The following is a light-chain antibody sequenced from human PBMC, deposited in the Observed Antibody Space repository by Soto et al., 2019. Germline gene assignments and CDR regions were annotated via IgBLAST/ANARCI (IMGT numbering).Light chain of an antibody. Sequence: QSVLTQPPSVSGAPGQRVTISCTGSSSNIGAGYDVHWYQQLPGTAPKLLIYGNSNRPSGVPDRFSGSKSGTSASLAITGLQAEDEADYYCQYYDSSLTVVFGGGTKLTVL. CDR2: GNS. J-gene: IGLJ2*01. CDR3: QYYDSSLTVV. CDR1: SSNIGAGYD. V-gene: IGLV1-40*01.